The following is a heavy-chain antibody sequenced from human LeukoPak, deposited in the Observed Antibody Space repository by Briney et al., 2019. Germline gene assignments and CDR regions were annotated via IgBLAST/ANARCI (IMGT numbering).Heavy chain of an antibody. D-gene: IGHD3-22*01. CDR3: AGVTYYYDSSGYGIDP. CDR1: GGSISSGSYY. CDR2: IYTSGSA. Sequence: SQTLSLTCTVSGGSISSGSYYWSWIRQPAGKGLEWIGRIYTSGSANYNPSLKSRATISVDTSKNQFSLKLSSVTAADTAVYYCAGVTYYYDSSGYGIDPWGQGTLVTVSS. J-gene: IGHJ5*02. V-gene: IGHV4-61*02.